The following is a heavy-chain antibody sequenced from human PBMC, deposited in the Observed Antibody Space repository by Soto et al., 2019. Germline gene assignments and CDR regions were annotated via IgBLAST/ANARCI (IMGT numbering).Heavy chain of an antibody. CDR1: GFTFSSYA. V-gene: IGHV3-7*04. CDR2: IKQDGSET. D-gene: IGHD2-8*02. CDR3: ARYLSSGPIDY. J-gene: IGHJ4*02. Sequence: QPGGSLRLSCTASGFTFSSYAMSWVRQAPGKGLEWVANIKQDGSETHYGDSVKGRFSISRDNAKNSLYLQMNSLRAEDTAVYYCARYLSSGPIDYWGQGTLVTVSS.